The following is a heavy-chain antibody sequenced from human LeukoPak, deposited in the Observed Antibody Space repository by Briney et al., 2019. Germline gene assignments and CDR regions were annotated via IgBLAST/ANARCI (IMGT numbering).Heavy chain of an antibody. V-gene: IGHV6-1*01. CDR1: GDSVSSNSAA. Sequence: SQTLSLTCALSGDSVSSNSAAWNWIRQSPSRGLEWLGRTYYRSKWYNDYAVSVKSRITINPDTSKNQFSLQLNSVTPEDTAVYYCAREAGSRNKSPNYFDYWGQGTLVTVSS. CDR2: TYYRSKWYN. J-gene: IGHJ4*02. D-gene: IGHD6-19*01. CDR3: AREAGSRNKSPNYFDY.